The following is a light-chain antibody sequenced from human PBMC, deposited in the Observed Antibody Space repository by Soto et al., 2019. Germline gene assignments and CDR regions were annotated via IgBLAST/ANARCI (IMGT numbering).Light chain of an antibody. V-gene: IGKV3-20*01. CDR3: QQYAASPRT. Sequence: EIVLTQSPGTLSLSPRERATLSCRASQSVNDNYLAWYQHKPGQAPRLLIYRASSRAPGIPDRFSGSGSGTDFTLTISRLEPEDVAIYYCQQYAASPRTFGQGTQVEVK. J-gene: IGKJ1*01. CDR1: QSVNDNY. CDR2: RAS.